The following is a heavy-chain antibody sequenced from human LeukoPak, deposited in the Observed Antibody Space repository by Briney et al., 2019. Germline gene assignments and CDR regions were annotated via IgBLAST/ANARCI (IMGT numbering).Heavy chain of an antibody. Sequence: SQTLSLTCAVSGGSISSGGYSWSWIRQPPGKGLEWIGYIYHSGSTYYNPSLKSRVTISVDRSKNQFSLKLSSVTAADTAVYYCARDRYDYVWGSSNWFDPWGQGTPVTVSS. CDR2: IYHSGST. CDR1: GGSISSGGYS. J-gene: IGHJ5*02. CDR3: ARDRYDYVWGSSNWFDP. V-gene: IGHV4-30-2*01. D-gene: IGHD3-16*01.